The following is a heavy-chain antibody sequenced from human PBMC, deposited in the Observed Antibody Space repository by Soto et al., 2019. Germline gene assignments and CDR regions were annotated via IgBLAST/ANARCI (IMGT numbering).Heavy chain of an antibody. CDR1: GYMFTKSA. CDR3: ARDGVAAGNINFDY. Sequence: ASVKVSCKXSGYMFTKSAMHWVRQAPGQRLEWMGWISGDSGNTKYSPKLQDRVTITRDTSASTAYMGLSSLRSEDTALYYCARDGVAAGNINFDYWGQGTLVTVSS. CDR2: ISGDSGNT. D-gene: IGHD6-19*01. V-gene: IGHV1-3*01. J-gene: IGHJ4*01.